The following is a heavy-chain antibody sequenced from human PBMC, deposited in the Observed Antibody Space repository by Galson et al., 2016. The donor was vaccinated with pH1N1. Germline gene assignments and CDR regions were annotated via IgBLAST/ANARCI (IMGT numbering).Heavy chain of an antibody. CDR3: ARDGNFWSGLGYSYYYYMDV. CDR2: IKEDGSER. J-gene: IGHJ6*03. V-gene: IGHV3-7*01. Sequence: SLRLSCAASAFTFSRYWMSWVRQAPGKGLEWVASIKEDGSERYYVDSVKGRFTISRDNAKKTLYLQMNSLRAEDTAVYYCARDGNFWSGLGYSYYYYMDVWCKGTTVIVSS. D-gene: IGHD3-3*01. CDR1: AFTFSRYW.